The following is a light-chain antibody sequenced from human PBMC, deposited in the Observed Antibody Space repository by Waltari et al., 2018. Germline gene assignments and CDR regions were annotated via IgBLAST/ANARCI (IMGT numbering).Light chain of an antibody. CDR3: MQGTHWPYT. J-gene: IGKJ2*01. Sequence: DVVRTQSPLSLHVTLGQPAAISCKSSQSLVHSDGNTYLMWFQQRPGQSPRRLIYKVSTRESGVPDRFSGSGSGTDFTLKISRVEAEDVGVYYCMQGTHWPYTFGQGTKLDIK. CDR2: KVS. V-gene: IGKV2-30*02. CDR1: QSLVHSDGNTY.